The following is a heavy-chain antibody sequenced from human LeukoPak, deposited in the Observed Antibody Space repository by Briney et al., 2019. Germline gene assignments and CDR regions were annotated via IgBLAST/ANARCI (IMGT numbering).Heavy chain of an antibody. CDR2: IYHSGST. D-gene: IGHD3-22*01. CDR3: AREDYYDSSGYYLDC. CDR1: GFTFDDYG. Sequence: GSLRLSCAASGFTFDDYGMSWVRQAPGKGLEWIGSIYHSGSTYYNPSLRSRITISVDTSKHQFSLKLSSVTAADTAVYYCAREDYYDSSGYYLDCWGQGTLVTVSS. V-gene: IGHV4-38-2*01. J-gene: IGHJ4*02.